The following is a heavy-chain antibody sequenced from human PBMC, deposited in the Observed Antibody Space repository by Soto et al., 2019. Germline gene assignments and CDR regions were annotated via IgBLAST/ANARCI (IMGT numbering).Heavy chain of an antibody. CDR2: ISYDGSD. V-gene: IGHV3-33*05. Sequence: QMRLVESGGGVVQPGRSLRLSCVASGFPFREFGMHWVRQAPGKGLEWVALISYDGSDYADSVKGRFTISRDDSRDTLFLHMDNLRPDDTGVYYCARRWNYYLDFWGQGTLVAVSS. D-gene: IGHD1-1*01. CDR1: GFPFREFG. J-gene: IGHJ4*02. CDR3: ARRWNYYLDF.